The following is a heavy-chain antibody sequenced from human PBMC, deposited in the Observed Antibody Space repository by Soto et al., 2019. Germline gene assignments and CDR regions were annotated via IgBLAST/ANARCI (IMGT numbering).Heavy chain of an antibody. CDR2: INHSGST. CDR3: ARSVWMLLPTTTQTHDP. Sequence: SETLSLTCAVYGGSFSGYYWSWIRQPPGKGLEWIGEINHSGSTNYNPSLKSRVTISVDTSKNQFSLKLSSVTAADTAVYYCARSVWMLLPTTTQTHDPCGQGTLVTVSS. CDR1: GGSFSGYY. D-gene: IGHD3-16*01. V-gene: IGHV4-34*01. J-gene: IGHJ5*02.